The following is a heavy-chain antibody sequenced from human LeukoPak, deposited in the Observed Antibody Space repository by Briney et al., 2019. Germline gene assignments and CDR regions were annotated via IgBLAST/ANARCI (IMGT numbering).Heavy chain of an antibody. V-gene: IGHV3-74*01. D-gene: IGHD2-8*01. CDR2: INSDGSSA. CDR3: TRGTDGLWDF. CDR1: GFTFSNYW. Sequence: GGSLRLSCAASGFTFSNYWMHWVRQAPGKGLVYVSRINSDGSSANYADSVQGRFTISRDNAKKSLYLQMNSLRAEDTAVYYCTRGTDGLWDFWGQGTLVTVSS. J-gene: IGHJ4*02.